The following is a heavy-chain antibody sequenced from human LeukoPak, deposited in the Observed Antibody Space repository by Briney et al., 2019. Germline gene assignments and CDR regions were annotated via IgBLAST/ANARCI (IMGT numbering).Heavy chain of an antibody. Sequence: PSQTLSLTCSVTDGSIGSGDYYWSGVRPPPGKGLECIGYIHRSGGTYYNPSLQTRLTRSPDTSKNQFFLKLSSVTAADTAVYYRATLTKSSTDYPRFFQHWGQGTLVTVSP. V-gene: IGHV4-30-4*01. CDR2: IHRSGGT. D-gene: IGHD2-2*01. J-gene: IGHJ1*01. CDR3: ATLTKSSTDYPRFFQH. CDR1: DGSIGSGDYY.